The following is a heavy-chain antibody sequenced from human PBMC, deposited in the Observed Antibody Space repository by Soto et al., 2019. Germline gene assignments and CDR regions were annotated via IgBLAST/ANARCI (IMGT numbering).Heavy chain of an antibody. CDR2: ISYDGSNK. CDR1: GFTSSSYA. D-gene: IGHD3-10*01. Sequence: QVQLVESGGGVVQPGRSLRLSCAASGFTSSSYAMHWVRQAPGKGLEWVAVISYDGSNKYYADSVKGRFTISRDNSKNTLYLQMNSLRAEDTAVYYCARDRYYYGSGEMTRGMDVW. J-gene: IGHJ6*01. V-gene: IGHV3-30-3*01. CDR3: ARDRYYYGSGEMTRGMDV.